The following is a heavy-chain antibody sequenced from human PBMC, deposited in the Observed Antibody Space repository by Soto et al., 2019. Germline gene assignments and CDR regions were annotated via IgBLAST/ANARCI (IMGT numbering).Heavy chain of an antibody. CDR2: MNPNSGNT. CDR3: ARSQQPDNWFDP. D-gene: IGHD6-13*01. J-gene: IGHJ5*02. V-gene: IGHV1-8*01. Sequence: QVQLVQSGAEVKKPGASVKVSCKASGYTFTSYDINWVRQATGQGLEWMGWMNPNSGNTGYAQKFQGRVTMARNTSISTAYMELSSLRSEDTAVYYCARSQQPDNWFDPWGQGTLVTVSS. CDR1: GYTFTSYD.